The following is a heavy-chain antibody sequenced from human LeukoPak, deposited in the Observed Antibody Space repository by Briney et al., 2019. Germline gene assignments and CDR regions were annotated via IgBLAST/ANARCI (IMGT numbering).Heavy chain of an antibody. D-gene: IGHD4-11*01. CDR3: ARGLGTVTTTLNYYYGMDV. CDR2: IIPIFGTA. V-gene: IGHV1-69*13. J-gene: IGHJ6*02. CDR1: GGTFSSYA. Sequence: SVKVSCKASGGTFSSYAISWVRQAPGQGLEWMGGIIPIFGTANYAQEFQGSVTITADESTSTAYMELSSLRSEDTAVYYCARGLGTVTTTLNYYYGMDVWGQGTTVTVSS.